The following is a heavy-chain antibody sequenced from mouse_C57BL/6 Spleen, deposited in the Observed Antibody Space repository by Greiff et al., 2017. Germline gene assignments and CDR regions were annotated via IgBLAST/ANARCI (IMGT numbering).Heavy chain of an antibody. V-gene: IGHV1-82*01. CDR1: GYAFSSSW. J-gene: IGHJ3*01. CDR3: ATIYYYGSSLAY. CDR2: IYPGDGDT. Sequence: LVESGPELVKPGASVKISCKASGYAFSSSWMNWVKQRPGKGLEWIGRIYPGDGDTNYNGKFKGKATLTADKSSSTAYMQLSSLTSEDSAVYFCATIYYYGSSLAYWGQGTLVTVSA. D-gene: IGHD1-1*01.